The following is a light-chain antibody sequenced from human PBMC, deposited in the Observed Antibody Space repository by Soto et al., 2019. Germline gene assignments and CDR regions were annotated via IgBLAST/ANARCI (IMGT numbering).Light chain of an antibody. CDR1: QSVSTN. CDR2: DAS. Sequence: EIVMTQFPATLSESPGERVTLSCRASQSVSTNVAWYQQKPGEAPRLLIFDASARAVDIPGRFSGSVSGTEFTLTIGSLQPEDFAVYFCHSYDKWPPGTFGQGTRWRSN. CDR3: HSYDKWPPGT. J-gene: IGKJ1*01. V-gene: IGKV3D-15*01.